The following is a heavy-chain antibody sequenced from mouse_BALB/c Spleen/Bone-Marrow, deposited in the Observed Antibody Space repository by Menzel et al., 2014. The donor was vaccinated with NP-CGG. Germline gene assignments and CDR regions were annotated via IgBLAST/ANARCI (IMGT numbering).Heavy chain of an antibody. J-gene: IGHJ3*01. CDR1: EFSLTSYG. V-gene: IGHV2-9*02. D-gene: IGHD1-1*01. Sequence: VQLQQSGPGLVAPSQSLSITCTVSEFSLTSYGVHWVRQPPGKGLEWLGVIWAGGSTNYNSALMSRLGISKDNSKSQVFLKMNSLQTDDTAMYYCARGGSSRAWFAYWGQGTLVTVSA. CDR3: ARGGSSRAWFAY. CDR2: IWAGGST.